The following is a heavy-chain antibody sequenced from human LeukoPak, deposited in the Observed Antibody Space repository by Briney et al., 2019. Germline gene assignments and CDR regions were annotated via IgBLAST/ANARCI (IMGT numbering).Heavy chain of an antibody. D-gene: IGHD6-13*01. CDR3: ARVVSSSWPDAFDI. V-gene: IGHV3-7*01. J-gene: IGHJ3*02. CDR1: DSTFSGFW. Sequence: GGSLRLSCAASDSTFSGFWMSWVGQAPGKGLEWVANIKQDGSEKYYVDSVKGRFTISRDNAKNSLYLQMNSLRAEDTAVYYCARVVSSSWPDAFDIWGQGTMVTVSS. CDR2: IKQDGSEK.